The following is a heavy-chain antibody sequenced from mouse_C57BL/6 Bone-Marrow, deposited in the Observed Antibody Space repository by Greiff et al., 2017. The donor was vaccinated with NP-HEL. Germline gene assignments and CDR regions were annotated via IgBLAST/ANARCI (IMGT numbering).Heavy chain of an antibody. J-gene: IGHJ4*01. Sequence: VQLQQSGAELVRPGSSVKMSCKTSGYTFTSYGINWVKPRPGPGLEWIGYIYIGNGYTEYNEKFKGKATLTSDTSSSTAYMQLSSLTSEDSAIYFCAGYSPYSNYAMDYWGQGTSVTVSS. V-gene: IGHV1-58*01. CDR1: GYTFTSYG. CDR2: IYIGNGYT. D-gene: IGHD2-5*01. CDR3: AGYSPYSNYAMDY.